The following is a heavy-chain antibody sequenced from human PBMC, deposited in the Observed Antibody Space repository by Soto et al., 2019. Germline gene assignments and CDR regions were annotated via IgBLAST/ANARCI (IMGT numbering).Heavy chain of an antibody. Sequence: QVQLQESGPGLVKPSETLSLTCTVSGGSISSYYWSWIRQSPGKGLEWSGYIYYSGSTNYNPSLKSRVTRSVDTSKNQFSLKLSSVTAADTAVYYCARRYGSSFDYWGQGTLGTVSS. D-gene: IGHD4-17*01. V-gene: IGHV4-59*08. CDR2: IYYSGST. J-gene: IGHJ4*02. CDR1: GGSISSYY. CDR3: ARRYGSSFDY.